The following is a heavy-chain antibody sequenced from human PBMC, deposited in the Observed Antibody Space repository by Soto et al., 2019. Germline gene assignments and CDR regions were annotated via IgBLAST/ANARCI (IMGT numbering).Heavy chain of an antibody. CDR3: ARVGYDFWSGYPYYFDY. CDR2: IYSGGNT. CDR1: GFTVSSNY. V-gene: IGHV3-53*04. J-gene: IGHJ4*02. Sequence: EVQLVESGGGLVQPGGSLRLSCAASGFTVSSNYMSWVRQAPGKGLEWVSVIYSGGNTYYADSVKGRFTISRHNSKNTLYLQMNSLRAEDTAVYYCARVGYDFWSGYPYYFDYWGQGTLVTVSS. D-gene: IGHD3-3*01.